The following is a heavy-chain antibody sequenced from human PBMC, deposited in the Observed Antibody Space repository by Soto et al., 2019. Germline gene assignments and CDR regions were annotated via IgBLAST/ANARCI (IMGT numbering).Heavy chain of an antibody. CDR2: IYPDDSDT. CDR1: CYSFTSYW. CDR3: ARHRRDAYNVKGGYYYGLDV. V-gene: IGHV5-51*07. Sequence: PGSSQKLSCKASCYSFTSYWIGWVHQMPEKXPEWMGIIYPDDSDTRYSPSFEGQVTISADKSISTAYLQWSSLKASDTAMYYCARHRRDAYNVKGGYYYGLDVWGQGTTVTVSS. D-gene: IGHD1-1*01. J-gene: IGHJ6*02.